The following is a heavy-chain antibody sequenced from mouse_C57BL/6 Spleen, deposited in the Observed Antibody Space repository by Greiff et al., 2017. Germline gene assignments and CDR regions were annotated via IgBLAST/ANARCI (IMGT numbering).Heavy chain of an antibody. CDR1: GFSLTSYG. CDR3: ARHCGYSNYVYYAMDY. CDR2: IWSDGST. V-gene: IGHV2-6-1*01. J-gene: IGHJ4*01. Sequence: QVQLKQSGPGLVAPSQSLSITCTVSGFSLTSYGVHWVRQPPGKGLEWLVVIWSDGSTTYNSALKSRLSISKDNSKSQVFLKMNSLQTDDTAMYYCARHCGYSNYVYYAMDYWGQGTSVTVSS. D-gene: IGHD2-5*01.